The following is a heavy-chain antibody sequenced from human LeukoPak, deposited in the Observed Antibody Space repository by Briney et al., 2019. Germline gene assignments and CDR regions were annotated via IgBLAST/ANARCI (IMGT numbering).Heavy chain of an antibody. V-gene: IGHV3-30-3*01. CDR1: GFTFSSYA. Sequence: GGSLRLSCAASGFTFSSYAMLWVRQAPGKGLEWVAFISYDGSNKYYADSVKGRFTISRDNSKNTLYLQMNSLRAEDTAVYYCARGHGGDYYFDYWGQGTLVTVSS. J-gene: IGHJ4*02. CDR2: ISYDGSNK. CDR3: ARGHGGDYYFDY. D-gene: IGHD2-21*01.